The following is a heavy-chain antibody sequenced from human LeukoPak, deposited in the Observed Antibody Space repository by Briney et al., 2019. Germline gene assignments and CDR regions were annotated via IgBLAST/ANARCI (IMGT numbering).Heavy chain of an antibody. Sequence: SETLSLTCSVSGGSIVSSTFYWGWVRQPPGKGLEWIGIIHHSGSTYYNSSLKSRVTISVDTSKNTLSLKLDSVTAADTAVYYCARENWRDGYVGSKWGQGTLVTVSS. V-gene: IGHV4-39*07. D-gene: IGHD5-24*01. CDR3: ARENWRDGYVGSK. CDR1: GGSIVSSTFY. J-gene: IGHJ4*02. CDR2: IHHSGST.